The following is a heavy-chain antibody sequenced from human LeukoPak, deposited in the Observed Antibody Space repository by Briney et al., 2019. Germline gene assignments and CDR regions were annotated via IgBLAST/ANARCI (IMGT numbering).Heavy chain of an antibody. CDR3: TTDPSKPLYYDILTGYKEFDY. D-gene: IGHD3-9*01. J-gene: IGHJ4*02. V-gene: IGHV3-15*01. CDR1: GFTFSNAW. Sequence: PGGPLRLSCAASGFTFSNAWMMWFPQSPGKALEWVGRIKRKTDGGITDYAEPEKGRFTISRDDSKNTLYLQMNSLKTEDTAVYYCTTDPSKPLYYDILTGYKEFDYWGQGTLVTVSS. CDR2: IKRKTDGGIT.